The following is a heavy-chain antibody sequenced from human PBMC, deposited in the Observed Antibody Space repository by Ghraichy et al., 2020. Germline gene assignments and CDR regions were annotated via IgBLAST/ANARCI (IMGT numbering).Heavy chain of an antibody. CDR3: AREFGSSTWYFFDS. V-gene: IGHV3-7*01. J-gene: IGHJ4*02. CDR2: IKQDGSEK. D-gene: IGHD6-13*01. CDR1: GFTFSNYW. Sequence: GRSLRLSCAASGFTFSNYWMSWVRQAPGKGLEWVANIKQDGSEKYYVDPVKGRFTISRDNAKNSLYLQMNSLRAEDSAVYFCAREFGSSTWYFFDSWGQGTLVTVSS.